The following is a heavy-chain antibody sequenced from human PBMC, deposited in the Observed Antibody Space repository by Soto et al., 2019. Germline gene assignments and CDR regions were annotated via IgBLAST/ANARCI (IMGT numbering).Heavy chain of an antibody. D-gene: IGHD3-9*01. CDR3: AKDPYDILTGYYYGPGY. V-gene: IGHV1-3*01. Sequence: GASVKVSCKASGYTFTSYAMHWVRQAPGQRLEWMGWINAGNGNTKYSQKFQGRVTITRDTSASTAYMELSSLRSEDTAVYYCAKDPYDILTGYYYGPGYWGQGTLVTVS. CDR1: GYTFTSYA. J-gene: IGHJ4*02. CDR2: INAGNGNT.